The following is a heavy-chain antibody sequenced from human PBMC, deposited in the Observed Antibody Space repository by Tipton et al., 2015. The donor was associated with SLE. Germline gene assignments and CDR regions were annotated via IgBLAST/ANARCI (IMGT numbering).Heavy chain of an antibody. J-gene: IGHJ4*02. CDR2: INESGST. D-gene: IGHD6-13*01. Sequence: TLSLTCAVYDGSFSGHYWTWIRQPPERGLEWIGEINESGSTNYNPSLKSRLIMSIDASKNQFSLKLSSVTAADAAIYYCARGPTIPYSSSWYGIDYWGQGTLVTVSS. V-gene: IGHV4-34*01. CDR3: ARGPTIPYSSSWYGIDY. CDR1: DGSFSGHY.